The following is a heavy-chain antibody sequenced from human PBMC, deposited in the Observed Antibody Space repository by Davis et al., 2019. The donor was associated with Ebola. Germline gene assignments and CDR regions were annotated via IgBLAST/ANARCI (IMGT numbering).Heavy chain of an antibody. Sequence: AASVKVSCKASGYTFTNYGITWVRQAPEQGLEWMGWINPHNGNTNYAQNVQGRVTMTTDTSTSTAYMEVGSLKSDDTAVYYCARAQFPTTSDHWGQGTLVTVSS. V-gene: IGHV1-18*04. J-gene: IGHJ4*02. CDR3: ARAQFPTTSDH. CDR1: GYTFTNYG. CDR2: INPHNGNT. D-gene: IGHD1-1*01.